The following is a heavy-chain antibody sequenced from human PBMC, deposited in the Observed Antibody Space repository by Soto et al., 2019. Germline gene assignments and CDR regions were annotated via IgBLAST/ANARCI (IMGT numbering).Heavy chain of an antibody. V-gene: IGHV3-30-3*01. CDR1: GFTFSSYA. Sequence: QVPLVESGGGVVQPGRSLRLSCAASGFTFSSYAMHWVRQATGKGLEWVAVISYDGSNKYYADSVKGRFTISRDNSKNTLYLQMNSLRAPDTAVYYCASVAVEMATIHVFDYWGQGTLVTVSS. CDR3: ASVAVEMATIHVFDY. J-gene: IGHJ4*02. CDR2: ISYDGSNK. D-gene: IGHD5-12*01.